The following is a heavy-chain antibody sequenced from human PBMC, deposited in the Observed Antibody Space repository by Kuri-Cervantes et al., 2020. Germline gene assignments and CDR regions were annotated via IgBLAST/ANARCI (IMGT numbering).Heavy chain of an antibody. CDR2: ISSSGSTI. CDR3: AKPDRGVVKDY. V-gene: IGHV3-11*01. J-gene: IGHJ4*02. D-gene: IGHD4-23*01. CDR1: GFTFSDHY. Sequence: GESLKISCAASGFTFSDHYMSWIRQAPGKGLEWISYISSSGSTIFYADSVTGRFTISRDNAKNSLYLQMNSLRAEDTAVYYCAKPDRGVVKDYWGQGTLVTVSS.